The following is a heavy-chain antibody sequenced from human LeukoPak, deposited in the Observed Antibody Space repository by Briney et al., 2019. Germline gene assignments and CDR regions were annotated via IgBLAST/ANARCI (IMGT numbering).Heavy chain of an antibody. Sequence: ASVKVSCKASGYTFTSYYMHWVRQAPGQGLEWMGIINPSGGSTSYAQKFQGRVTMTRDMSTSTVYMELSGLRSEDTAVYYCASFGVSKDIWGQGTMVTVSS. CDR2: INPSGGST. D-gene: IGHD3-10*01. V-gene: IGHV1-46*01. CDR3: ASFGVSKDI. J-gene: IGHJ3*02. CDR1: GYTFTSYY.